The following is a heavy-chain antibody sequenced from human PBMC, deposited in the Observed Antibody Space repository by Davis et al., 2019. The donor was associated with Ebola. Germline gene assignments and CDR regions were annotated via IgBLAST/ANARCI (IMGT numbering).Heavy chain of an antibody. D-gene: IGHD2-2*01. CDR2: IYPADSDT. CDR3: ARHIWARQPVDAFDL. V-gene: IGHV5-51*01. J-gene: IGHJ3*01. CDR1: GFSFSNFW. Sequence: PGGSLRLSCQIFGFSFSNFWIGWVRQRPGQGPEWMGIIYPADSDTRYSPSFQGQVTMSADKSTNTAYLQWSKLEASDSAIYYCARHIWARQPVDAFDLWGQGTMVTVSS.